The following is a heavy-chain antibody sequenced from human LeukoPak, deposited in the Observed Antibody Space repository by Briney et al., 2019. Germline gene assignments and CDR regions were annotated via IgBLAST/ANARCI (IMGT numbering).Heavy chain of an antibody. CDR2: FDPEDGET. CDR1: GYTLTELS. CDR3: ATFVKFPLHYGDYVPNWFDP. J-gene: IGHJ5*02. D-gene: IGHD4-17*01. V-gene: IGHV1-24*01. Sequence: ASVKVSCKVSGYTLTELSMHWVRQAPGKGLEWMGGFDPEDGETIYAQKFQGRVTMTEDTSTDTACMELSSLRSEDTAVYYCATFVKFPLHYGDYVPNWFDPWGQGTLVTVSS.